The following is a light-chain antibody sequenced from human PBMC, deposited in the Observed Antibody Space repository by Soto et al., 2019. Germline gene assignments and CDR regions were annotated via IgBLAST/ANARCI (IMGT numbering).Light chain of an antibody. Sequence: QSALTQPPSASGSPGQSVTISCTGTSSDVGGHDYVSWYQQHPGKVPKLMIYEVNKRPSGVPDRFSGSKSGNTASLTVSGLQTEDEADYYCSSYAVSDSLVFGGGTKLTVL. J-gene: IGLJ2*01. V-gene: IGLV2-8*01. CDR3: SSYAVSDSLV. CDR1: SSDVGGHDY. CDR2: EVN.